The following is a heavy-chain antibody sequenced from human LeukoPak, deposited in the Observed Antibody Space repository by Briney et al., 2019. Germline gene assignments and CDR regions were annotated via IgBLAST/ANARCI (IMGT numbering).Heavy chain of an antibody. CDR1: GGSISSSSYY. Sequence: SETLSLTCTVSGGSISSSSYYWGWIRQPPGKGLEWIGSIYYSGSTYYNPSLKSRVTISVDTSKNQFSLKLGSVTAADTAVYYCARHVYSSGWYGDYWGQGTLVSVHS. V-gene: IGHV4-39*01. CDR3: ARHVYSSGWYGDY. CDR2: IYYSGST. J-gene: IGHJ4*02. D-gene: IGHD6-19*01.